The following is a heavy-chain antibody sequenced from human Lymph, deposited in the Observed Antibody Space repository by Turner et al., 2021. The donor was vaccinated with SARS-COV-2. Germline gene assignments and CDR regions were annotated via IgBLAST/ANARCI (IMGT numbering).Heavy chain of an antibody. D-gene: IGHD5-12*01. J-gene: IGHJ4*02. CDR1: GFTFDDYA. V-gene: IGHV3-43*02. CDR3: AKEGLSGRRLQFVPYFAY. Sequence: EVQLVESGGGVVQPGGPLRLSCAASGFTFDDYAMHWVRQAPGKGLEWVSLISGDGGSTYYADSVKGRFTSSRDDSKNSLYLQINRLRTEDTALYYCAKEGLSGRRLQFVPYFAYWGQGTLVSVSS. CDR2: ISGDGGST.